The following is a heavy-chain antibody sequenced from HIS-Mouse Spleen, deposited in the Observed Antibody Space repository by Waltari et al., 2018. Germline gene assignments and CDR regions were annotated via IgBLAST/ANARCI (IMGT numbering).Heavy chain of an antibody. D-gene: IGHD6-19*01. CDR2: IDWDDDK. CDR3: ARIAEGYSSGWYAFDY. J-gene: IGHJ4*02. CDR1: GLSLSTRGMC. V-gene: IGHV2-70*15. Sequence: QVTLRESGPALVKPTQTLTLTGTFSGLSLSTRGMCVSWIRQPPGKVLEWLARIDWDDDKYYSTSLKTRLTISKETSKNQVVLTMTNMDPVDTATYYCARIAEGYSSGWYAFDYWGQGTLVTVSS.